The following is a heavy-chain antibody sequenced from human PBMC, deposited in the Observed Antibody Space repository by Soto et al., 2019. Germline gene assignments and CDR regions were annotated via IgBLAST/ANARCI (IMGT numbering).Heavy chain of an antibody. D-gene: IGHD2-2*01. Sequence: SVKVSCKASGGTFSSYAINWVRQAPGQGLEWMGGIIPIFGTANYAQKFQGRVTITADESTSTAYMELSSLRSEDKAVYYCARGVKEQLLAGCFDPWGQGTLVTVSS. CDR1: GGTFSSYA. V-gene: IGHV1-69*13. J-gene: IGHJ5*02. CDR2: IIPIFGTA. CDR3: ARGVKEQLLAGCFDP.